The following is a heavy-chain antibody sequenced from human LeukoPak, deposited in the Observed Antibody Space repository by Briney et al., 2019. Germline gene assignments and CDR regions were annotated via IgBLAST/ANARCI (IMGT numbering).Heavy chain of an antibody. CDR2: ISASNGNT. V-gene: IGHV1-18*01. CDR1: GYTFTRHG. D-gene: IGHD1-7*01. J-gene: IGHJ4*02. CDR3: ARDHSNWNYAPDF. Sequence: ASVKVSCKASGYTFTRHGISWVRQAPGQGLQWLGWISASNGNTNYAQKFRDRVTMSTDTSTGTAYLDVRSLTSDDTAVYYCARDHSNWNYAPDFWGQGTLVIVSS.